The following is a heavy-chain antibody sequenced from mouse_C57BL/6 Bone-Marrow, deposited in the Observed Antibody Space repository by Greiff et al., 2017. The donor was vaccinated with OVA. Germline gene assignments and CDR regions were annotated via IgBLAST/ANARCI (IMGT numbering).Heavy chain of an antibody. CDR3: ARYSNFSHFDY. V-gene: IGHV5-12*01. Sequence: EVHLVESGGGLVQPGGSLKLSCAASGFTFSDYYMYWVRQTPEKRLEWVAYISNGGGSTYYPDTVKGRFTISRDNAKNTLYLQMSRLKSEDTAMYYCARYSNFSHFDYWGQGTTLTVSS. CDR2: ISNGGGST. D-gene: IGHD2-5*01. J-gene: IGHJ2*01. CDR1: GFTFSDYY.